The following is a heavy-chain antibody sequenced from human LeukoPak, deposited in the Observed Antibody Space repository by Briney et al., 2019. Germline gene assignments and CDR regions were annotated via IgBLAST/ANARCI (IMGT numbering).Heavy chain of an antibody. V-gene: IGHV3-23*01. J-gene: IGHJ4*02. CDR2: ISGSGGST. CDR3: AKDMGYDYVWGSFSFHY. D-gene: IGHD3-16*01. CDR1: GFTFSSYA. Sequence: GGSLRLSCAASGFTFSSYAMSWVRQAPGKGLEWVSAISGSGGSTYYADSVKGRFTISRDNSKNTLYLQMNSLRAEDTAVYYCAKDMGYDYVWGSFSFHYWGQGTLVTVSS.